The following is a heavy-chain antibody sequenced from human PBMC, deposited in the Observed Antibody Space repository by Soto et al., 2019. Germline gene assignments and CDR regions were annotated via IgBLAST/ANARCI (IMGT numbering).Heavy chain of an antibody. CDR2: IIPIFGTA. Sequence: SVKVSCKASGGTFSSYAISWVRQAPGQGLEWMGGIIPIFGTANYAQKFQGRVTITADESTSTAYMELSSLRSEDTAVYYCARGRRQWLIPYYYYGMDVWGQGTTV. CDR3: ARGRRQWLIPYYYYGMDV. V-gene: IGHV1-69*13. J-gene: IGHJ6*02. CDR1: GGTFSSYA. D-gene: IGHD6-19*01.